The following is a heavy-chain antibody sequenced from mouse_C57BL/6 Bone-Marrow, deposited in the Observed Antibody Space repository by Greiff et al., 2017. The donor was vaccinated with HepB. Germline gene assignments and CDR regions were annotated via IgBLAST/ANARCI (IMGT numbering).Heavy chain of an antibody. CDR2: IYPRSGNT. Sequence: QVQLQQSGAELARPGASVKLSCKASGYTFTSYGISWVKQRTGQGLEWIGEIYPRSGNTYYNEKFKGKATLTADKSSSTAYMELRSLTSEDSAVYFCAREGGHYYGSSSDDWGHGTTLTVSS. V-gene: IGHV1-81*01. CDR1: GYTFTSYG. D-gene: IGHD1-1*01. J-gene: IGHJ2*01. CDR3: AREGGHYYGSSSDD.